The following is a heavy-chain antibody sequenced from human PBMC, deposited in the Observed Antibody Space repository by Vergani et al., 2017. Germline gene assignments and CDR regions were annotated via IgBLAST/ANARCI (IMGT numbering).Heavy chain of an antibody. CDR3: ARMRTTVTTNAFDI. Sequence: QVQLVQSGAEVKKPGSSVKVSCKASGGTFSSYAISWVRQAPGQGLEWMGGIITIFGTANYAQKFQGSVTITADESTSTAYIELSSLRAEDTAVYYCARMRTTVTTNAFDIWGQGTMVTVSS. J-gene: IGHJ3*02. CDR2: IITIFGTA. V-gene: IGHV1-69*01. CDR1: GGTFSSYA. D-gene: IGHD4-17*01.